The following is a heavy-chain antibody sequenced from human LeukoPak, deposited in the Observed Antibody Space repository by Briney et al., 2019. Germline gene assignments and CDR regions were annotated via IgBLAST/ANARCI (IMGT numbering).Heavy chain of an antibody. V-gene: IGHV4-59*01. J-gene: IGHJ4*02. CDR3: ARDSSSWYRCFDY. CDR2: IYYRGNT. D-gene: IGHD6-13*01. CDR1: GDSISSYS. Sequence: KPSETLSLTCTVSGDSISSYSWSWIRQPPGKGLEWIWSIYYRGNTNNNTSLKSRVTISVDTSKNQFSLMLTSVTAADTAMYYCARDSSSWYRCFDYWGQGTLVTVSS.